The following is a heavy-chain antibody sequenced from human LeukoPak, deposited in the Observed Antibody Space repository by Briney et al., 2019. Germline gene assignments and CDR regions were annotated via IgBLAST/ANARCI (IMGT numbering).Heavy chain of an antibody. D-gene: IGHD3-10*01. J-gene: IGHJ4*02. CDR2: IDPTDSYT. V-gene: IGHV5-10-1*01. CDR1: GYSFTNYW. CDR3: ARHYGSGSPLDH. Sequence: GESPTISCKGSGYSFTNYWITWVRQMPGKGLEWLGRIDPTDSYTNYSPSFQGHVTISADKSISTAYLQWSSLKTSDTAMYYCARHYGSGSPLDHWGQGTLVTVSS.